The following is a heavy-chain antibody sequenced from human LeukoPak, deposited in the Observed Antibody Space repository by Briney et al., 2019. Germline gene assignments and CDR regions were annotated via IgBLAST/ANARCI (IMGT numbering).Heavy chain of an antibody. CDR2: IYYSGST. CDR1: GGSISSYY. CDR3: ARDRVYYDSSGYDY. Sequence: SVTLSLTCTVSGGSISSYYWSWIRQPPGKGLEWIGYIYYSGSTNYYPSLKSRVTISVDTSKNQFSLKLSSVTAADTAVYYCARDRVYYDSSGYDYWGQGTLVTVSS. J-gene: IGHJ4*02. V-gene: IGHV4-59*01. D-gene: IGHD3-22*01.